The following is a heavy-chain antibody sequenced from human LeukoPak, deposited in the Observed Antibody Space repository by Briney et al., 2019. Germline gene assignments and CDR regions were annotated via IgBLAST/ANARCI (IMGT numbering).Heavy chain of an antibody. J-gene: IGHJ6*03. V-gene: IGHV3-48*04. CDR2: ISSSSSTI. CDR3: AREDNYYYYMDV. Sequence: GGSLRLSCAASGFTFSSYSMNWVRQAPGKGLEWVSYISSSSSTIYYADSVKGRFTISRDNAKNSLYLQMNSLRAEDTAVYYCAREDNYYYYMDVWGKGTTVTVPS. CDR1: GFTFSSYS.